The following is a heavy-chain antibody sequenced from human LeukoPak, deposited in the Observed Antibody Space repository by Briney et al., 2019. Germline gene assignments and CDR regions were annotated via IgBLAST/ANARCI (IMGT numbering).Heavy chain of an antibody. V-gene: IGHV4-61*02. Sequence: PSQTLSLTCSVSGGSISSSNYYWSWIRQPAGKGLEWIGRIYTSESTNYNPSLKSRVTIPVDTSRNQFSLKLSSVTAADTAVYFCARRAYSAAYWKHFDYWGQGTLVTVSS. CDR1: GGSISSSNYY. CDR3: ARRAYSAAYWKHFDY. CDR2: IYTSEST. J-gene: IGHJ4*02. D-gene: IGHD1-1*01.